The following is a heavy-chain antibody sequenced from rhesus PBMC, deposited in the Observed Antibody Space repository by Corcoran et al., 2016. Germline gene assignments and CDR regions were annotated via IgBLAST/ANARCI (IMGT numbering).Heavy chain of an antibody. J-gene: IGHJ4*01. D-gene: IGHD3-3*01. Sequence: QVQLQESGPGLVKPSETLSLTCAVSGGSISDSYYWSWIRQPPGKGLVWIGYLYGSGPSTYYNPSLKSRVTISTDTSKNQFSLKLSSVTAADTAVYYCARSYNIWTGYYAYWGQGVLVTVSS. CDR3: ARSYNIWTGYYAY. CDR1: GGSISDSYY. V-gene: IGHV4-106*01. CDR2: LYGSGPST.